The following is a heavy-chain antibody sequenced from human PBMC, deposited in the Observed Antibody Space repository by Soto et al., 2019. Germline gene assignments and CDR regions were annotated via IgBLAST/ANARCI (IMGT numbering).Heavy chain of an antibody. CDR1: GFTFRSYA. CDR2: IWYDGSNK. V-gene: IGHV3-33*01. CDR3: ARADIVVVPAATYYYGMDV. D-gene: IGHD2-2*01. J-gene: IGHJ6*02. Sequence: GGSLRLSCAASGFTFRSYAMHWVRQAPGKGQEWVAVIWYDGSNKYYADSVKGRFTISRDNSKNTLYLQMNSLRAEDTAVYYCARADIVVVPAATYYYGMDVWGQGTTVTVS.